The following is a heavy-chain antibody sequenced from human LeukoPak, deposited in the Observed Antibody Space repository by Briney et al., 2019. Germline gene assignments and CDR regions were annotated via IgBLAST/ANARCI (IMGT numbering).Heavy chain of an antibody. Sequence: SQTLSLTCTVSGVSISSGGYYWSWIRQHPGKGLEWIGYIYYSGSTYYNPSLKSRVTISVDTSKNQFSLKLSSVTAADTAVYYCARDVARGLRFLDPWGQGTLVTVSS. J-gene: IGHJ5*02. CDR1: GVSISSGGYY. CDR2: IYYSGST. CDR3: ARDVARGLRFLDP. D-gene: IGHD3-3*01. V-gene: IGHV4-31*03.